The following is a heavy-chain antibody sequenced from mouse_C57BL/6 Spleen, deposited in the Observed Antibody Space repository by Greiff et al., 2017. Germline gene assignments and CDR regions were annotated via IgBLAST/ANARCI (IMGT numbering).Heavy chain of an antibody. CDR1: GYTFTSYG. D-gene: IGHD1-1*01. CDR2: IYIGNGYT. Sequence: VQLQQSGAELVRPGSSVKMSCTTSGYTFTSYGINWVKQRPGQGLEWIGYIYIGNGYTEYNEKFKGKATLTSDTSSSTAYMQLSSLTSEDSAIXVCASYYYGRDYAMDYWGQGTSVTVSS. J-gene: IGHJ4*01. V-gene: IGHV1-58*01. CDR3: ASYYYGRDYAMDY.